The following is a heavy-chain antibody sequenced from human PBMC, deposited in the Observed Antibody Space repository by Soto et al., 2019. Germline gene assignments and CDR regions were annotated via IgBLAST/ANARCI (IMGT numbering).Heavy chain of an antibody. Sequence: PSETLSLTCTVSGGSISSSSYYWGWIRQPPGKGLEWIGSIYYGGSTYYNPSLKSRVTISVDTSKNQFSLKLSSVTAADTAVYYCARRYGKNAFDIWGQGTMVTVSS. CDR1: GGSISSSSYY. J-gene: IGHJ3*02. V-gene: IGHV4-39*07. CDR3: ARRYGKNAFDI. CDR2: IYYGGST. D-gene: IGHD5-18*01.